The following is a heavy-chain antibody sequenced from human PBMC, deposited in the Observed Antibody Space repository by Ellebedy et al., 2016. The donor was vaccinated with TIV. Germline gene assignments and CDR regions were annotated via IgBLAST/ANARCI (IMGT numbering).Heavy chain of an antibody. Sequence: ASVKVSCKASGYTFTSYAMHWVRQAPGQRLEWMGWINAGNGNTKYSQKFQVRVTITRATSASTAYMELSSLRSEDTAVYYCARAFLLVVAATDNWFDPWGQGTLVTVSS. D-gene: IGHD2-15*01. CDR3: ARAFLLVVAATDNWFDP. CDR1: GYTFTSYA. CDR2: INAGNGNT. J-gene: IGHJ5*02. V-gene: IGHV1-3*01.